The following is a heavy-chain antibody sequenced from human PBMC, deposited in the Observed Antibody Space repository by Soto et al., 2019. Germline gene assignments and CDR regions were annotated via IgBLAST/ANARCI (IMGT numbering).Heavy chain of an antibody. CDR3: ARDKVDIGVSGTHYYYGMDV. J-gene: IGHJ6*02. D-gene: IGHD6-19*01. V-gene: IGHV4-59*01. CDR2: IYYSGST. Sequence: QVQLQESGPGLVKPSETLSLTCTVSGGSISNYYWSWIRQPPGKGLEWIGYIYYSGSTNYNPSLKCRVTISVDTSKNQFSLKLSSVTAADTAVYYCARDKVDIGVSGTHYYYGMDVWGQGTTVTVSS. CDR1: GGSISNYY.